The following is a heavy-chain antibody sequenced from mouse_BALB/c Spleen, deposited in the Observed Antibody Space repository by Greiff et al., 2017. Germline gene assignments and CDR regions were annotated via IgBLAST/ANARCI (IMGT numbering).Heavy chain of an antibody. CDR3: VRDYYGYAWFAY. D-gene: IGHD1-2*01. V-gene: IGHV2-9-2*01. CDR2: IWTGGGT. Sequence: QVQLKESGPGLVAPSQSLSITCTVSGFSLTSYDISWIRQPPGKGLEWLGVIWTGGGTNYNSAFMSRLSISKDNSKSQVFLKMNSLQTDDTAIYYCVRDYYGYAWFAYWGQGTLVTVSA. J-gene: IGHJ3*01. CDR1: GFSLTSYD.